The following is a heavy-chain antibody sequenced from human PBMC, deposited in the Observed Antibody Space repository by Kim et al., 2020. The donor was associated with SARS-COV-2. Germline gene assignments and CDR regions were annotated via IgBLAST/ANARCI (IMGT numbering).Heavy chain of an antibody. CDR3: ARGHYDILTGYHFDY. J-gene: IGHJ4*02. Sequence: PSLKSRVTKSVDTSKNQFSLKLSSVTAADTAVYYCARGHYDILTGYHFDYWGQGTLVTVSS. D-gene: IGHD3-9*01. V-gene: IGHV4-30-2*04.